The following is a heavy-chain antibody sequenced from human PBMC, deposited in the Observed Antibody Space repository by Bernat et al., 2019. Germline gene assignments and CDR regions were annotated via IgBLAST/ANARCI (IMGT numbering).Heavy chain of an antibody. CDR1: GFTFSGSA. CDR3: TRHEATRDY. J-gene: IGHJ4*02. V-gene: IGHV3-73*02. Sequence: EVQLVESGGGLVQPGGSLKLSCAASGFTFSGSAMHWVRQASGKGLEWVGRIRSKANSYATAYAASVKGRFTISRDDSKNTAYLPMNSLKTEDTAVYYCTRHEATRDYWGQGTLVTVSS. CDR2: IRSKANSYAT.